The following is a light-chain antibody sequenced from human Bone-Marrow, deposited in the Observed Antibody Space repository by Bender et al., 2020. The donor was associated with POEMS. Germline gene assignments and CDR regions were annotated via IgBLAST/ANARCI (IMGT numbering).Light chain of an antibody. J-gene: IGLJ1*01. CDR3: QLWDSSSDHSYV. V-gene: IGLV3-21*03. CDR2: DDS. CDR1: NIGSKS. Sequence: SYVLTQPPSVSVAPGKTATITCGGNNIGSKSVHWYQQKPGRAPMLVVYDDSDRPARIPERFSGSNSGNTATLTISRVEAGDEADYYCQLWDSSSDHSYVFGTGTKVTVL.